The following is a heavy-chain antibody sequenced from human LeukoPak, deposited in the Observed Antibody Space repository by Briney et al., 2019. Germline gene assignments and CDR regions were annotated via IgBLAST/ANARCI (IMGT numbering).Heavy chain of an antibody. Sequence: PSETLSLTCTVSGGSISSYYWSWIRQPPGKGLEWIGYIYYSGSTNYNPSLKSRVTISVDTSKNQFSLKLSSVTAADTAVYYCARVRYGDCGIDPWGQGTLVTVSS. J-gene: IGHJ5*02. CDR1: GGSISSYY. V-gene: IGHV4-59*01. CDR2: IYYSGST. CDR3: ARVRYGDCGIDP. D-gene: IGHD4-17*01.